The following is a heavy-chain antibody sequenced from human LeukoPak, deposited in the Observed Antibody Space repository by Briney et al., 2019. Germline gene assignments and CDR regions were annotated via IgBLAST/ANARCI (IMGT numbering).Heavy chain of an antibody. CDR3: ARETAPNYDFWSGYRTPGYYYYMDV. Sequence: ASVKVSCKASGGTFSSYAISWVRQAPGQGLEWMGGIIPIFGTANYAQKFQGRVTITADESTSTAYMELSSLRSEDTAVYYCARETAPNYDFWSGYRTPGYYYYMDVRGKGTTVTVSS. D-gene: IGHD3-3*01. V-gene: IGHV1-69*13. J-gene: IGHJ6*03. CDR2: IIPIFGTA. CDR1: GGTFSSYA.